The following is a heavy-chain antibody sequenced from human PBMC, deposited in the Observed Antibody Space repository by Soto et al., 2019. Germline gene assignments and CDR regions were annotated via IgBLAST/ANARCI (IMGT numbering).Heavy chain of an antibody. V-gene: IGHV4-39*01. CDR3: AGNVDTAMASDY. D-gene: IGHD5-18*01. CDR2: ISYTGNT. Sequence: QLQLQESGPGLVKPSETLSLTCTVSGGSISRSSYYWGWISQPPRGGLEWIGSISYTGNTNYNQSLKSRLTITGDTSKNQFYLKVTSVTAADTAVYYCAGNVDTAMASDYWGQGTLVTVAS. CDR1: GGSISRSSYY. J-gene: IGHJ4*02.